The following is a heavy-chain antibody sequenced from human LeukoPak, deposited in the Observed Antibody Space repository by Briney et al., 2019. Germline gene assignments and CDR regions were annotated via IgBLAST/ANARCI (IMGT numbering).Heavy chain of an antibody. CDR1: GYTFTSYA. Sequence: ASVKVSCKASGYTFTSYAMHWVRQAPGQRLEWMGWINAGNGNTKYSQKFQGRVTITRDTSASTAYMELSSLRSEDTAVYYCARDRFEGYSSGWYVLWGQGTLVTVSS. CDR2: INAGNGNT. D-gene: IGHD6-19*01. J-gene: IGHJ5*02. CDR3: ARDRFEGYSSGWYVL. V-gene: IGHV1-3*01.